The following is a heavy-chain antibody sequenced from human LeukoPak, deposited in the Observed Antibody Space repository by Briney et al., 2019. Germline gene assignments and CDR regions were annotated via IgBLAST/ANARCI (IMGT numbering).Heavy chain of an antibody. Sequence: GGSLRLSCAASGFTFSSYGMHWVRQAPGKGLEWVAVISYDGSNKYYADSVKGRFTISRDNAKNTLYLQMNNLRADDTAVYYCARDHSGSGEAFDIWGQGTMVTVS. CDR1: GFTFSSYG. V-gene: IGHV3-30*03. CDR3: ARDHSGSGEAFDI. J-gene: IGHJ3*02. CDR2: ISYDGSNK. D-gene: IGHD1-26*01.